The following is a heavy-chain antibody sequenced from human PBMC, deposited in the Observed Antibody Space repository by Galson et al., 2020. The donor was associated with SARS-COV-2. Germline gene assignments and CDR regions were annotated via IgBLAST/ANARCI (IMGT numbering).Heavy chain of an antibody. CDR2: MNPHSGNT. D-gene: IGHD3-3*01. V-gene: IGHV1-8*01. Sequence: ASVKVSCKASGYTFTSYEINWVRQAPGQGLEWMGWMNPHSGNTGYAQKFQGRVTMTRTTSISTAYMELNSLTSEDTAVYYCARSHDEFATWFDPWGQGTLVTVSS. J-gene: IGHJ5*02. CDR1: GYTFTSYE. CDR3: ARSHDEFATWFDP.